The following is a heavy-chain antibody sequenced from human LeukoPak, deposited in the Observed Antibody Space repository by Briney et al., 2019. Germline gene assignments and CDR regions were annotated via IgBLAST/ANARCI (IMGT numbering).Heavy chain of an antibody. Sequence: PGGSLRLSCAASGFTLSSYTMHWVRQAPGKGLEWVAVISYDGSNKYYADSVKGRFTISRDNSKNTLYLQMNSLRAEDTAVYYCARDKNQQWPNLFDYWGQGTLVTVSS. J-gene: IGHJ4*02. V-gene: IGHV3-30-3*01. CDR2: ISYDGSNK. CDR1: GFTLSSYT. CDR3: ARDKNQQWPNLFDY. D-gene: IGHD6-19*01.